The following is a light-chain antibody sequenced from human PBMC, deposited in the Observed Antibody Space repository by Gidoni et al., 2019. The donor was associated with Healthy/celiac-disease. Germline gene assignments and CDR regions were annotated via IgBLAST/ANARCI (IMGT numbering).Light chain of an antibody. J-gene: IGKJ2*01. CDR1: QSVVYSSNNKNY. CDR3: QQGHT. CDR2: WAS. Sequence: DIVMTQSPDSLAVALGERATINCKSSQSVVYSSNNKNYLAWYQQKPGQPPKLLIYWASTRESGVPDRFSGSGSGTDFTLTISSLQAEDVAVSYCQQGHTFGQGTKLEIK. V-gene: IGKV4-1*01.